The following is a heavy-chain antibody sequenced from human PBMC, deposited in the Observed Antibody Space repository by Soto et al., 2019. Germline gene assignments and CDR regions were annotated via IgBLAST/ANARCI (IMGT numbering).Heavy chain of an antibody. J-gene: IGHJ6*02. Sequence: SETLSLTCTVSGGSISSYYWSWFQQSPGKRMEWIGYVHHSWGSSYNPSLQSRVAISLDTSKSQFSLKVTSVTATDTAVYYCARQGFGPLHGLVDVWGQGTTVTVSS. V-gene: IGHV4-59*08. D-gene: IGHD3-10*01. CDR1: GGSISSYY. CDR3: ARQGFGPLHGLVDV. CDR2: VHHSWGS.